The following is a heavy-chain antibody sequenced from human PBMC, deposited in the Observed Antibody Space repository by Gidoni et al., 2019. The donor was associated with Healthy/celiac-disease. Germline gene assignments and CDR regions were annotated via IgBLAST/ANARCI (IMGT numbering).Heavy chain of an antibody. J-gene: IGHJ4*02. D-gene: IGHD3-10*01. CDR2: INHSGST. Sequence: QVQLQQWGAGLLKPSETLSLTCAVYGGSFSGYYWSWIRQPPGKGLEWIGEINHSGSTNYNPSLKSRVTISVDTSKNQFSLKLSSVTAADTAVYYCARVFTMVRGVVDYWGQGTLVTVSS. CDR1: GGSFSGYY. CDR3: ARVFTMVRGVVDY. V-gene: IGHV4-34*01.